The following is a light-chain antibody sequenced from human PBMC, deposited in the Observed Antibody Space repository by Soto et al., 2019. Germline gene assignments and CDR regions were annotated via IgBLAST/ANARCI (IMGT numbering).Light chain of an antibody. J-gene: IGKJ4*01. CDR2: GAS. Sequence: EIVLTQSPGTLYLSPGERATLSCRASQSVRSTYLDWYQQKPGQAPRLLIYGASKRESGVTDRFSGGGSGTDFTLTISSLEPEDFAVYYCQQYSGSVTFGGGTKVDIK. CDR1: QSVRSTY. CDR3: QQYSGSVT. V-gene: IGKV3-20*01.